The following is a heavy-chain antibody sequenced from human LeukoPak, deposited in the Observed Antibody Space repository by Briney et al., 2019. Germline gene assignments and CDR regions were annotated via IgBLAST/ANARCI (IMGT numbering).Heavy chain of an antibody. Sequence: SETLSLTCTVSGGSISSYYWSWIRQPPGKGLEWIGYIYYSGSTNYNPSLKSRVTISVDTSKNQFSLKLSSVTAADTAVYYCARLGSVPLRGNPYWFDPWGQGTLVTASS. D-gene: IGHD2-15*01. V-gene: IGHV4-59*08. CDR3: ARLGSVPLRGNPYWFDP. J-gene: IGHJ5*02. CDR2: IYYSGST. CDR1: GGSISSYY.